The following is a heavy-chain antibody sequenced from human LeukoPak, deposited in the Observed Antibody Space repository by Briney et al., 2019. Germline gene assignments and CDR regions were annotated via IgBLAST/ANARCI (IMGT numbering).Heavy chain of an antibody. CDR2: ISGSGGST. J-gene: IGHJ3*02. V-gene: IGHV3-23*01. Sequence: GGSLRLSCAASGFTFSSYAMSWVRQAPGKGLEWVSAISGSGGSTYYADSVKGRFTISRDNSKNTLYLQMNSLRAEDTAVYYCAKGYYYGSGSYYRPRLPNDAFDIWGQGTMVTVSS. CDR3: AKGYYYGSGSYYRPRLPNDAFDI. CDR1: GFTFSSYA. D-gene: IGHD3-10*01.